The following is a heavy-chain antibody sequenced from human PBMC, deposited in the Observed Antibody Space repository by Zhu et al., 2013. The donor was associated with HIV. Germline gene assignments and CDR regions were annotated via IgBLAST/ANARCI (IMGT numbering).Heavy chain of an antibody. Sequence: QVQLQESGPGLVKPSETLSLSCTVSGDSISSGYYWGWIRQPPGKGLEWIGSIYHSGSTYYNPSLKSRVTLPVDTSKNQFSLKLSSVTAADTAVYYCARLKLAVAGTGYFDYWGQGTLVIVSS. CDR2: IYHSGST. J-gene: IGHJ4*02. D-gene: IGHD6-19*01. V-gene: IGHV4-38-2*02. CDR1: GDSISSGYY. CDR3: ARLKLAVAGTGYFDY.